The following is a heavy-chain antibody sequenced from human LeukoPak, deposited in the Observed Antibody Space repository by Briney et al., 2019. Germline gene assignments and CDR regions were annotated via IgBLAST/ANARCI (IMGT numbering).Heavy chain of an antibody. D-gene: IGHD6-13*01. CDR3: AKPNIAAAYYFDY. J-gene: IGHJ4*02. CDR2: ISGSGDST. V-gene: IGHV3-23*01. CDR1: GLTFSDD. Sequence: GGSLRLSCAASGLTFSDDMSWVRQAPGKGLDWVSAISGSGDSTYYADSVKGRFTISRDNSKNTLYLQMNSLRAEDTAVYYCAKPNIAAAYYFDYWGQGTLVTVSS.